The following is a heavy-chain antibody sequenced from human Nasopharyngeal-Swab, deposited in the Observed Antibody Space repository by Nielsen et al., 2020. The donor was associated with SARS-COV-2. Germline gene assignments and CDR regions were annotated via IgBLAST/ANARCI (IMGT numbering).Heavy chain of an antibody. Sequence: SETLSLSCTVSGGSINSGGDYWSWIRQHPGKGLEWIGYIYYSGSTFYNPSLESRVAMSVDTSKNQFSLNLSSVTAADAAVYYCASTAAAFDNWGQGTLVTVSS. J-gene: IGHJ4*02. CDR3: ASTAAAFDN. CDR2: IYYSGST. D-gene: IGHD6-25*01. CDR1: GGSINSGGDY. V-gene: IGHV4-31*03.